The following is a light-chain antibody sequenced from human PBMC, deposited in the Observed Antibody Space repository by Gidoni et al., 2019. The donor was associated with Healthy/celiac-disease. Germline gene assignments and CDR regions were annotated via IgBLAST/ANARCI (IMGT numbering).Light chain of an antibody. CDR2: ANS. Sequence: QSVLTQPPSVSGAPGQRVTISCTGSSSNIGAVYDVHWYQQLPGTAPQLLIYANSNRPSGVPDRFSGSKSGTSASLAITGLQAEDEADYYCQSYDSSLSGSLFGGGTKLTVL. V-gene: IGLV1-40*01. CDR1: SSNIGAVYD. J-gene: IGLJ2*01. CDR3: QSYDSSLSGSL.